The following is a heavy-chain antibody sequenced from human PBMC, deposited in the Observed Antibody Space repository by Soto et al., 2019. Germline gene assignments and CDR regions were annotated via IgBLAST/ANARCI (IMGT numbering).Heavy chain of an antibody. J-gene: IGHJ4*02. D-gene: IGHD6-19*01. CDR3: AKIVVAVAGSIDY. CDR1: GFTFSSYG. CDR2: ISYDGSNK. V-gene: IGHV3-30*18. Sequence: QVQLVESGGGVVQPGRSLRLSCAASGFTFSSYGMHWVRQAPGKGLEWVAVISYDGSNKYYADSVKGRFTVSRDNSKNTLSLQMSSLRAEDTAVYYCAKIVVAVAGSIDYWGQGTLVTVSS.